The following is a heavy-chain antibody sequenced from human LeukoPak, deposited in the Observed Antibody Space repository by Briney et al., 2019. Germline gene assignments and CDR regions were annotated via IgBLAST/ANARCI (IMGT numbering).Heavy chain of an antibody. CDR1: GFSFSNYA. CDR2: IDGSSSHI. D-gene: IGHD2-21*02. CDR3: ARGYCGGDCYGD. J-gene: IGHJ1*01. Sequence: GGSLRLSCAASGFSFSNYAMNWVRQAPGKGLEWVSSIDGSSSHIYYADSVKGRFTISRDNTKSSLYLQMDSLRAEDMAVYYCARGYCGGDCYGDWGQGTLVTVSS. V-gene: IGHV3-21*01.